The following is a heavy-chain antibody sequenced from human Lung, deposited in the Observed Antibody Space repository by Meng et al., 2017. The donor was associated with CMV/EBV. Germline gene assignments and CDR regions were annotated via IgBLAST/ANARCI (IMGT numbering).Heavy chain of an antibody. CDR1: GLSTYG. V-gene: IGHV3-30*02. J-gene: IGHJ4*02. D-gene: IGHD1-1*01. CDR3: AKDGKSGGYFDY. CDR2: IWFDGSSK. Sequence: QVQLVEAGGGVVQPGGSLRLSCGASGLSTYGMNWVRQVPGKGLEWVAFIWFDGSSKYYADSVKGRFSISRDNSKNTLYLQMNSLRPEDTGVYYCAKDGKSGGYFDYWGQGTLVTVSS.